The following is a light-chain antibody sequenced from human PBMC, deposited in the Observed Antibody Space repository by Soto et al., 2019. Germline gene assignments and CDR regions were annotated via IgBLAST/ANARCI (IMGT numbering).Light chain of an antibody. CDR2: EVN. V-gene: IGLV2-8*01. CDR1: SSDVGGYNY. CDR3: SSYAGSSNV. J-gene: IGLJ1*01. Sequence: QSALTQPPSASGSPGQSVAISCTGTSSDVGGYNYVSWYQQHPGKAPKLMIYEVNTRPSGVPDRFSGSKSGNTASLTVSGLQAEDGADYYCSSYAGSSNVFGTGTKVTVL.